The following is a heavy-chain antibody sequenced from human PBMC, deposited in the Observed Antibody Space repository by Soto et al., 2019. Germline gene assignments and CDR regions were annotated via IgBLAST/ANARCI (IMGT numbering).Heavy chain of an antibody. J-gene: IGHJ4*02. CDR3: ARHATYYDILSGYYFDY. D-gene: IGHD3-9*01. Sequence: RKISCKGSGYSFTSYKIGWVRQMPGKGLEWMGIIYPGDSDTRYSPSFQGQVTISADKSTSTAYLQWSSLKASDTAMYYCARHATYYDILSGYYFDYWGQGTRVTVSS. CDR2: IYPGDSDT. CDR1: GYSFTSYK. V-gene: IGHV5-51*01.